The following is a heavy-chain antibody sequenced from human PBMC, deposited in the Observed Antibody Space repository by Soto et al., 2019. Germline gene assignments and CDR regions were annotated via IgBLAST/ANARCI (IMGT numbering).Heavy chain of an antibody. CDR2: ISYDGSNK. D-gene: IGHD2-21*02. Sequence: QVQLVESGGGVVQPGRSLRLSCAASGFTFSSYGMHWVRQAPGKGLEWVAVISYDGSNKYYADSVKGRFTISRDNSKSTLYLQMNSLRAEDTAVYYCARRDPGDAFDIWGQGTMVTVSS. V-gene: IGHV3-30*03. J-gene: IGHJ3*02. CDR3: ARRDPGDAFDI. CDR1: GFTFSSYG.